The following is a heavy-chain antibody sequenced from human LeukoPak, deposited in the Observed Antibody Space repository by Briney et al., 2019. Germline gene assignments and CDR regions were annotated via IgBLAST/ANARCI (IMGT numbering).Heavy chain of an antibody. CDR1: GGSISSNY. CDR2: IYSSGST. CDR3: VRAFWSGYYYVFDY. J-gene: IGHJ4*02. D-gene: IGHD3-3*01. Sequence: SETQSLTCTVSGGSISSNYWSWIRQPPGKGLEWIGYIYSSGSTNYNPSLKSRVTMSVDTSKNQFSLKLTSVTAADTAVYYCVRAFWSGYYYVFDYWGQGTLVTVSS. V-gene: IGHV4-59*01.